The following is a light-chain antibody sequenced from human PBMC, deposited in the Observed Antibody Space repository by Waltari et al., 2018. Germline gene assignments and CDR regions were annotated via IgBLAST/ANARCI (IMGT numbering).Light chain of an antibody. Sequence: QSALTQPRSVSGSPGQSVPIPCTGTSSDVGDYNYVSWYQQHPDKAPKLMIYDVTKRPSGVPDRFSGSKSGNTASLTISGLQAEDEADYYCCSYAGSYSFVFGGGTKLTVL. CDR1: SSDVGDYNY. J-gene: IGLJ2*01. V-gene: IGLV2-11*01. CDR2: DVT. CDR3: CSYAGSYSFV.